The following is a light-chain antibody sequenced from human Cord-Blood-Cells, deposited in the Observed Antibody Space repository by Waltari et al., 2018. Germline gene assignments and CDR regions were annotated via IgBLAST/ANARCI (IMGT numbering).Light chain of an antibody. V-gene: IGKV3-20*01. Sequence: EIVLTQSPGTLSLSPGERDTLSCRASQSVSSSYLAWYQQKPVQAPRLLIYGASSRATGIPDRFSGSGSGTDFTLTISRLEPEDFAVYYCQQYGSSPPTFGQGTKVEIK. CDR1: QSVSSSY. CDR2: GAS. J-gene: IGKJ1*01. CDR3: QQYGSSPPT.